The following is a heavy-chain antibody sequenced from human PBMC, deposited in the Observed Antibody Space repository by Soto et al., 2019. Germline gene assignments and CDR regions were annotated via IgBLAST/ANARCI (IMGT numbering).Heavy chain of an antibody. CDR3: EKEGRSWPSYYGMDV. CDR2: ISGSGGST. CDR1: GFTFSSYA. J-gene: IGHJ6*02. Sequence: PGGSLRLSCAASGFTFSSYAMSWVRQAPGKGLEWVSAISGSGGSTYYADSVKGRFTISRDNSKNTLYLQMNSLRAEDTAVYYCEKEGRSWPSYYGMDVWGQGTTVTVSS. V-gene: IGHV3-23*01. D-gene: IGHD6-13*01.